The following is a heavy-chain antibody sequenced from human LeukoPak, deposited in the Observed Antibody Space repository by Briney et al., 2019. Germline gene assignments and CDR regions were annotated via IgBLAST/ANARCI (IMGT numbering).Heavy chain of an antibody. CDR3: AKDRRTAVAGNDY. D-gene: IGHD6-19*01. V-gene: IGHV3-23*01. CDR1: GFTFSSYA. J-gene: IGHJ4*02. Sequence: GGSLRLSCAASGFTFSSYAMSWVRQAPGKGLEWVSAISGSGGSTYYADPVRGRFTISRDNSKNTLYLQMNSLRAEDTAVYYCAKDRRTAVAGNDYWGQGTLVTVSS. CDR2: ISGSGGST.